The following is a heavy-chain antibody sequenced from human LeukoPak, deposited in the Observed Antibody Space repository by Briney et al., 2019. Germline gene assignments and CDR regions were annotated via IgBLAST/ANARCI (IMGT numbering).Heavy chain of an antibody. CDR3: ARDDGLGYCSSMTCYVFDY. CDR1: GYTFTNYA. J-gene: IGHJ4*02. Sequence: ASVKVSCKSSGYTFTNYAVSWLRQAPGQGLEWMGWISAYNYNTNYAQKFQGRLTMTTDPSTNTGYMELRSLRSDDTAVYYCARDDGLGYCSSMTCYVFDYWGQGTLVTVS. D-gene: IGHD2-2*01. CDR2: ISAYNYNT. V-gene: IGHV1-18*01.